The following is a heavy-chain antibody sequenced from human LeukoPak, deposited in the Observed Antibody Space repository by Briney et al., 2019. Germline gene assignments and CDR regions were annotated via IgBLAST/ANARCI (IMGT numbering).Heavy chain of an antibody. CDR3: ARDHSIAAAGDAFDV. D-gene: IGHD6-13*01. CDR1: GYTFTGYY. V-gene: IGHV1-2*02. Sequence: ASVKVSCKASGYTFTGYYMHWVRQAPGQGLEWMGWINPNSGGTNYAQKFQGRVTMTRDTSISTAYMELRSLRFDDTAVYYCARDHSIAAAGDAFDVWGQGTMVTVSS. CDR2: INPNSGGT. J-gene: IGHJ3*01.